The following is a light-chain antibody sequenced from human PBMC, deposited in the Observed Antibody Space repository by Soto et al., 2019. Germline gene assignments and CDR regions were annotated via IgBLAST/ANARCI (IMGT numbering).Light chain of an antibody. Sequence: EIVLTQSPGTLSLSPGERATLSCRASQSVSSSYLDWYQQKPGQAPRLLIYGASSRATVIPDRFSGSGSGNDFTITISRLQPEDFAVYYCQQYGSSPPFTIGPGNKVD. J-gene: IGKJ3*01. CDR3: QQYGSSPPFT. V-gene: IGKV3-20*01. CDR2: GAS. CDR1: QSVSSSY.